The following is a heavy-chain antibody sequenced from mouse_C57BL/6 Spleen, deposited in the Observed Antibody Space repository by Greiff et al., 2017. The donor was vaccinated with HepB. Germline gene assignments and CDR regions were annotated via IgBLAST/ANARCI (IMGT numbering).Heavy chain of an antibody. D-gene: IGHD1-1*01. CDR3: ARHPYYGSSYWYFDV. CDR1: GFTFSSYT. V-gene: IGHV5-9*01. CDR2: ISGGGGNT. Sequence: DVMLVESGGGLVKPGGSLKLSCAASGFTFSSYTMSWVRQTPEKRLAWVATISGGGGNTYYPDSVKGRFTISRDNAKNTLYLQMSSLRSEDTALYYCARHPYYGSSYWYFDVWGTGTTVTVSS. J-gene: IGHJ1*03.